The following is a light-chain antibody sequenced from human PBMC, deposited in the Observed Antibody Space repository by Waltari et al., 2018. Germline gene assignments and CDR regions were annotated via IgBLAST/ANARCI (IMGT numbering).Light chain of an antibody. CDR1: SSDVGSYNL. V-gene: IGLV2-23*01. Sequence: QSALTQPASVSGSPGQSITIPCTGTSSDVGSYNLVSWYQQPPGKAPKPMIYEGSKRPSGVSNRFSGSKSGNTASLTISGLQAEDEADYYCCSYAGSSTYVFGTGTKVTVL. CDR3: CSYAGSSTYV. CDR2: EGS. J-gene: IGLJ1*01.